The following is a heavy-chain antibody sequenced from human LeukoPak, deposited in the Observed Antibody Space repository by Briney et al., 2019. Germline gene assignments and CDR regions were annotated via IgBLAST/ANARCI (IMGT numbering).Heavy chain of an antibody. V-gene: IGHV3-66*01. J-gene: IGHJ4*02. CDR3: ARDRGGYYFDS. D-gene: IGHD3-16*01. CDR2: IYSGDST. Sequence: PGGSLRLSCAASGFTVSSNYMSWVRQAPGKGLEWVSLIYSGDSTYYADPVKGRFTISRDNSKNTLYLQMNSLRAEDTAVYYCARDRGGYYFDSWGQGTLVTVSS. CDR1: GFTVSSNY.